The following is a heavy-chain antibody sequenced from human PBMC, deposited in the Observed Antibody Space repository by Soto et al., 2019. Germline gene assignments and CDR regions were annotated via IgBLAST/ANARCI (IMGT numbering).Heavy chain of an antibody. D-gene: IGHD3-10*01. CDR3: GSGLIYFDF. CDR1: GGSITSNW. J-gene: IGHJ4*02. CDR2: IHHSGSF. V-gene: IGHV4-4*02. Sequence: SETLSLTCAVSGGSITSNWWSWVRQPPGKGLEWIGEIHHSGSFNYNPSLRSRVTISIDKSKNQLSLKLTSVTAADTAVHYYGSGLIYFDFWGQGTLVTVSS.